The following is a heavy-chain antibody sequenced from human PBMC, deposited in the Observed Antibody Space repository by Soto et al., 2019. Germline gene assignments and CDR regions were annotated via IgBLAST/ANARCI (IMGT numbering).Heavy chain of an antibody. V-gene: IGHV3-23*01. D-gene: IGHD1-20*01. CDR2: VSPGGDVS. CDR3: VRRAITATTNWGAFDV. Sequence: LRLSSAASGFTLSSFVMNWVRQAPGKLLEWVSTVSPGGDVSHYTDSVKGRFTISRDNYRRTLHLQMDSLRAEDAAVYFCVRRAITATTNWGAFDVWGQGTVVTVSS. CDR1: GFTLSSFV. J-gene: IGHJ3*01.